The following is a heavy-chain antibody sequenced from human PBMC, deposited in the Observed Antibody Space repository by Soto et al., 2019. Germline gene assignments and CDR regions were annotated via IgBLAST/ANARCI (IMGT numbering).Heavy chain of an antibody. CDR3: ARKIRPYFDY. Sequence: QVQLVESGGGVVQPGRSLRLSCAASGFTFSSYAMHCVRQAPGKGLEWVAVISYDGSNKYYADSVKGRFTISRDNSKNTLYLQMNSLRAEDTAVYYCARKIRPYFDYWGQGTLVTVSS. J-gene: IGHJ4*02. D-gene: IGHD4-17*01. V-gene: IGHV3-30-3*01. CDR2: ISYDGSNK. CDR1: GFTFSSYA.